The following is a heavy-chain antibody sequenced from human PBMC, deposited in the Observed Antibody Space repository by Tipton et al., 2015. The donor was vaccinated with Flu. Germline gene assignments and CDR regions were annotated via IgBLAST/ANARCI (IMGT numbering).Heavy chain of an antibody. D-gene: IGHD1-26*01. Sequence: SLRLSCAASGFTFSSYGMHWVRQAPGKGLEWVAVISYDGSNKYYADSVKGRFTISRDNSKNTLYLQMNSLRAEDTAVYYCAKALEEWELPHEFDYWGQGTLVTVSS. J-gene: IGHJ4*02. CDR2: ISYDGSNK. V-gene: IGHV3-30*18. CDR1: GFTFSSYG. CDR3: AKALEEWELPHEFDY.